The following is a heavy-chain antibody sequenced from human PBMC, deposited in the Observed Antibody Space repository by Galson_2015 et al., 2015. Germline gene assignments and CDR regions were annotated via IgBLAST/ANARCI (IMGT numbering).Heavy chain of an antibody. CDR1: GFTFSAYY. J-gene: IGHJ4*02. D-gene: IGHD6-13*01. CDR3: AREGSSWDFDY. V-gene: IGHV3-11*05. Sequence: SLRLSCAASGFTFSAYYMNWIRQAPGKGLEWVSYISSSGSDTNYADSVKGRYTISRDNAKNSLYLQMNSLRAEDTAVYYCAREGSSWDFDYWGQGTLVTVSS. CDR2: ISSSGSDT.